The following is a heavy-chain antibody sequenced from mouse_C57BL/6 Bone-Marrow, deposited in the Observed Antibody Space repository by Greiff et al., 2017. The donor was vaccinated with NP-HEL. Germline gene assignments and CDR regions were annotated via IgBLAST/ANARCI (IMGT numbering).Heavy chain of an antibody. CDR3: ARGYGYFDY. J-gene: IGHJ2*01. D-gene: IGHD1-1*02. CDR1: GFTFSDYG. Sequence: DVMLVGSGGGLVKPGGSLKLSCAASGFTFSDYGMHWVRQAPEKGLEWVAYISSGSSTISYADTVTGRFTISRDNAKNTLFLQMTSLRSEDTAMYYCARGYGYFDYWGQGTTLTVSS. CDR2: ISSGSSTI. V-gene: IGHV5-17*01.